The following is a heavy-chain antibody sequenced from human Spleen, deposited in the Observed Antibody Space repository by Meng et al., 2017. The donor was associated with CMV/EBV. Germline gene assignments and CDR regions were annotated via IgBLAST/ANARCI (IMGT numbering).Heavy chain of an antibody. Sequence: ESLKISCTVSGGSISRYYWSWIRQPPGKGLEWIGYISNSGSTSYNPSLKSRVTISIDTSKNQFPLKLNSVTAADTAVYYCASGNVDTLLVFDNWGQGALVTVSS. CDR2: ISNSGST. D-gene: IGHD5-18*01. V-gene: IGHV4-59*12. J-gene: IGHJ4*02. CDR3: ASGNVDTLLVFDN. CDR1: GGSISRYY.